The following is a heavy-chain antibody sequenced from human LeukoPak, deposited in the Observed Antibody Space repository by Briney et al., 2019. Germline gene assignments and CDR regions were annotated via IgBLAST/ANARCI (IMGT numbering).Heavy chain of an antibody. V-gene: IGHV3-23*01. CDR1: GFTFSSYA. CDR3: AKDLGQYSSGWYDY. D-gene: IGHD6-19*01. J-gene: IGHJ4*02. Sequence: GGSLRLSCAASGFTFSSYAMSWVRQAPGKGLEWVSAISGSGGSTYYADSVKGRFTISRDNSKNTLYLQMNSLRAEDTAVYYCAKDLGQYSSGWYDYWGQGTLVTVSS. CDR2: ISGSGGST.